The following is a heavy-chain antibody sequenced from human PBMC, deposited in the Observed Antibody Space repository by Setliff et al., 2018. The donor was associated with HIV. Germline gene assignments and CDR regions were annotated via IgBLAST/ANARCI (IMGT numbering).Heavy chain of an antibody. CDR1: SGPISSSRHY. D-gene: IGHD3-16*01. CDR3: ARDLHQPGYFYYVDV. V-gene: IGHV4-39*07. J-gene: IGHJ6*04. Sequence: PSETLSLTCSVSSGPISSSRHYWGWIRQPPGEGLEWIGSIYYSGNTYYNPSLQSRLTMSIDMSRDHFSLELTSVTAADTAIYYCARDLHQPGYFYYVDVWGKGTAVTVSS. CDR2: IYYSGNT.